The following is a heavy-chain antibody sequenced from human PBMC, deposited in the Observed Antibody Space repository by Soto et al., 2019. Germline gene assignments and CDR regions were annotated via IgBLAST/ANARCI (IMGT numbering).Heavy chain of an antibody. CDR1: GYTFTSYA. CDR3: ARGFGVGYYYYMDV. CDR2: INAGNGNT. Sequence: ASVKVSCKASGYTFTSYAMHWVRQAPGQRLEWMGWINAGNGNTKYSQKFQGRVTITRDTSASTAYMELSSLRSEDTAVYYCARGFGVGYYYYMDVWGKGTTVTVSS. V-gene: IGHV1-3*01. D-gene: IGHD3-10*01. J-gene: IGHJ6*03.